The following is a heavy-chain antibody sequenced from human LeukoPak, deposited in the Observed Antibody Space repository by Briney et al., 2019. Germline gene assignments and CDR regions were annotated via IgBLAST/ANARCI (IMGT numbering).Heavy chain of an antibody. J-gene: IGHJ5*02. CDR1: GYTFTSYY. D-gene: IGHD3-3*01. Sequence: GASVKVSCKASGYTFTSYYMHWVRQAPGQGLEWMGIINPSGGSTSYAQKFQGRVTMTRDTSTSTVYMELSSLRSEDTAVYYCAPYYDFWSGYPNWFDPWGQGTLVTVSS. CDR3: APYYDFWSGYPNWFDP. V-gene: IGHV1-46*01. CDR2: INPSGGST.